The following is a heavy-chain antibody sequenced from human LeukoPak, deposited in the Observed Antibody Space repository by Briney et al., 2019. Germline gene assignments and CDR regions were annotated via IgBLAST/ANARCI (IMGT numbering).Heavy chain of an antibody. CDR3: AKDLAMSASFDY. J-gene: IGHJ4*02. V-gene: IGHV3-23*01. CDR2: ISGSGGST. Sequence: PSETLSLTCTVSGGSISSYYWSWVRQAPGKGLEWVSAISGSGGSTYYADSVKGRFTISRDNSKNTLYLQMNSLRAEDTAVYYCAKDLAMSASFDYWGQGTLVTVSS. CDR1: GGSISSYY.